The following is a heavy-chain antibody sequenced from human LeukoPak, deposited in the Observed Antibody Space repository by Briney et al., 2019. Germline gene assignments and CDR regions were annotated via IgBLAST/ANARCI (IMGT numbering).Heavy chain of an antibody. J-gene: IGHJ4*02. CDR2: ISSSSSYI. CDR1: GFSFTGYS. Sequence: GGSLRLSCAASGFSFTGYSINWVRQAPGKGLEWVSYISSSSSYIYYADSVKGRFTISRDNAKNSLYLQMNSLRAEDTAVYYCARDLSSIVVVPAAPSHWGQGTLVTVSS. D-gene: IGHD2-2*01. CDR3: ARDLSSIVVVPAAPSH. V-gene: IGHV3-21*05.